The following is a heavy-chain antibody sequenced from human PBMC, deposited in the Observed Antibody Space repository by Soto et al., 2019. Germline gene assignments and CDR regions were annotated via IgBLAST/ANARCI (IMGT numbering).Heavy chain of an antibody. CDR2: ISYDGSNK. D-gene: IGHD3-3*01. V-gene: IGHV3-30*18. Sequence: PGGSLRFSGAACGFTFSIYGMHWVRHAPGKGLAWVAVISYDGSNKYYADSVKGPFTISRDNSKNTLYLQMNSRRAEATAAHSYAKESITFCGLAYGMDVWDQVSTVAV. CDR1: GFTFSIYG. CDR3: AKESITFCGLAYGMDV. J-gene: IGHJ6*02.